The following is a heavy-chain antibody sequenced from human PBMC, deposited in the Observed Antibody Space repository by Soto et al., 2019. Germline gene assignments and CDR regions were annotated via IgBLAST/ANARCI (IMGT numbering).Heavy chain of an antibody. CDR2: INPGYPAGRST. CDR1: GYTRTTFF. J-gene: IGHJ6*02. V-gene: IGHV1-46*01. CDR3: AREAIVAGATTGMDV. D-gene: IGHD1-26*01. Sequence: ASVKVSGKASGYTRTTFFMHGVLQPPSRGREGMGVINPGYPAGRSTTYAQKFQGRVTMTTDTSTSTVYMDLSRLRSDDTAVYYCAREAIVAGATTGMDVWGQGTTVTVSS.